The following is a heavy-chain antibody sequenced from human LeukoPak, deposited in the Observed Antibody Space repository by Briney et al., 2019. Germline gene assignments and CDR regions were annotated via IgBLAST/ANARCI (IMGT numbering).Heavy chain of an antibody. CDR3: ARAHSSSWYGYFDY. J-gene: IGHJ4*02. D-gene: IGHD6-13*01. Sequence: GGSLRLSCAASGFTVSSNYMSWVRQAPGKGLEWVSVIYSGGSTYYADSVKGRFTISRDNSKNTLYLQMNSLRAEDTAVYYCARAHSSSWYGYFDYWGQGTLVTVSS. CDR1: GFTVSSNY. V-gene: IGHV3-53*01. CDR2: IYSGGST.